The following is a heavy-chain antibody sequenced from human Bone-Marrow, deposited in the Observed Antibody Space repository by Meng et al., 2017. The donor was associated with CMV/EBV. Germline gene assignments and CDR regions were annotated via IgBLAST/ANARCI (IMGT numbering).Heavy chain of an antibody. CDR1: GFTFSDYN. J-gene: IGHJ4*02. CDR3: ATGGIAALDY. CDR2: ISGSGGSI. V-gene: IGHV3-23*01. Sequence: GESLKISCAASGFTFSDYNMNWVRQAPGKGLEWVSAISGSGGSIYYADSVKGRFTISRDNSKNTLYLQMNSLRAEDTAVYYCATGGIAALDYWGQGTLVTVYS. D-gene: IGHD6-13*01.